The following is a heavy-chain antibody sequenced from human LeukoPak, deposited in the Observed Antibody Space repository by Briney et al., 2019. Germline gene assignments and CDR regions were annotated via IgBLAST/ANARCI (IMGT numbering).Heavy chain of an antibody. J-gene: IGHJ4*02. CDR3: ARTYDYGVVKFDY. Sequence: GGSLRLSCAASGFTFSSYWMSWVRQAPGKGLEWVANIKQDGSEKYYVDSVKGRFTISRDNAKNSLYLRMNSLRAEDTAMFYCARTYDYGVVKFDYWGQGTLVTVSS. V-gene: IGHV3-7*01. CDR1: GFTFSSYW. CDR2: IKQDGSEK. D-gene: IGHD4-17*01.